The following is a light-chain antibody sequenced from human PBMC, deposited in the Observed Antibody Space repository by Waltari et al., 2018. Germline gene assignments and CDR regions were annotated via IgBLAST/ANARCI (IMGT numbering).Light chain of an antibody. Sequence: DIQMTQSPSSLSASVGDRVTITCQASQDISNYLNWYQQKPGKAPKLLIYDASNLETGVPSRFSGSGSGTDFTFTISSLQPEDIATYYCQQYGYRLYTFGQGTKLEIK. J-gene: IGKJ2*01. CDR3: QQYGYRLYT. CDR2: DAS. V-gene: IGKV1-33*01. CDR1: QDISNY.